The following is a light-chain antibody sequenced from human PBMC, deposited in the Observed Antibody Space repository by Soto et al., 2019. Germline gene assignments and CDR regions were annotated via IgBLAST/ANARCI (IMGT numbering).Light chain of an antibody. CDR1: QSVSSSY. CDR3: QQYGSSKWK. Sequence: EIVLTQSPGTLSLSPGERATLSCRASQSVSSSYLAWYQQEPGQAPRLLIYGASSRATGIPDRFSGSGSGTDFTLTISRLEPEDFAVFYCQQYGSSKWKCGQGTKVDIK. V-gene: IGKV3-20*01. J-gene: IGKJ1*01. CDR2: GAS.